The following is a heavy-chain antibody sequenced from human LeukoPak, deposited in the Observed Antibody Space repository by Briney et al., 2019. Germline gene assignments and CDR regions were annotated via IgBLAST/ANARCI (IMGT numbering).Heavy chain of an antibody. D-gene: IGHD5-24*01. Sequence: SVKVSCKASGGTFSSYAISWVRQAPGQGLEWMGGIIPIFGTANYAQKFQGRVTITADKSTSTAYMELSSLRSEDTAVYYCARDGGDSRDGYKYYYYYYMDVWGKGTTVTVSS. CDR2: IIPIFGTA. CDR1: GGTFSSYA. CDR3: ARDGGDSRDGYKYYYYYYMDV. J-gene: IGHJ6*03. V-gene: IGHV1-69*06.